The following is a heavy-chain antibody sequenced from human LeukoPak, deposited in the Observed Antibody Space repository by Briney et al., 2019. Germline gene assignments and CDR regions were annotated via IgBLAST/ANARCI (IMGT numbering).Heavy chain of an antibody. V-gene: IGHV1-3*04. J-gene: IGHJ6*03. D-gene: IGHD1-26*01. CDR2: ISTGDGDT. Sequence: ASVKVSCKPSGYTFTDYAIHWVRQAPGQGLEWMGWISTGDGDTKYSQKFQGRVTITTDESTSTAYMELSSLRSEDTAVYYCARAKSGSLTSYYYYYMDVWGKGTTVTVSS. CDR3: ARAKSGSLTSYYYYYMDV. CDR1: GYTFTDYA.